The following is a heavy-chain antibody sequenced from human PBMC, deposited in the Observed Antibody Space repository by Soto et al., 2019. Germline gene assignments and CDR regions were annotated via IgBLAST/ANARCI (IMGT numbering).Heavy chain of an antibody. J-gene: IGHJ5*02. CDR3: ERVTGIPAATPGFDP. Sequence: ASVKVSCKASGYTFTGYYMHWVRQAPGQGLEWMGWINPNRGGTNYAQKFQGRVTMTRDTSISTAYMELSRLRSDDTAVYYCERVTGIPAATPGFDPWGQGTLVTVSS. V-gene: IGHV1-2*02. D-gene: IGHD6-13*01. CDR1: GYTFTGYY. CDR2: INPNRGGT.